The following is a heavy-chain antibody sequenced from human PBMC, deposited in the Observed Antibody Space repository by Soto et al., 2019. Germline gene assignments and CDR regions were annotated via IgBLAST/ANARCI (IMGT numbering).Heavy chain of an antibody. V-gene: IGHV4-59*01. CDR2: IYYSGST. J-gene: IGHJ6*02. D-gene: IGHD4-17*01. Sequence: QVQLQESGPGLVKPSETLSLTCTVSGGSINSYYWSWIRQPPGKGLEWIGYIYYSGSTNYNPSLKSRVTISVDTSKNQFSLKLSSVTAADTAVYYCASNTYTYGDSNFWGQGTTVTVSS. CDR1: GGSINSYY. CDR3: ASNTYTYGDSNF.